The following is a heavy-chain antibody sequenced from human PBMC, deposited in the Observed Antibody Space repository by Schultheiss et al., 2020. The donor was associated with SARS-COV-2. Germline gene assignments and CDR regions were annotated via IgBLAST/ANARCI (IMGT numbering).Heavy chain of an antibody. CDR1: GGSISSYY. CDR3: ARSPGTYSSGWYDWFDP. V-gene: IGHV4-59*08. J-gene: IGHJ5*02. D-gene: IGHD6-19*01. Sequence: SETLSLTCRVSGGSISSYYWSWIRQPPGKGLEWIGYMYYSGSPTYNPSLKGRVTMSTDTSKYQFFLRLTSLTAADTAVYYCARSPGTYSSGWYDWFDPWGQGTLVTVSS. CDR2: MYYSGSP.